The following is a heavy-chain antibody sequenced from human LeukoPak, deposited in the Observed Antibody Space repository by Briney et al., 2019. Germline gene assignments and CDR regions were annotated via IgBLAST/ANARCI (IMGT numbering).Heavy chain of an antibody. J-gene: IGHJ1*01. CDR1: GGTFSSYA. D-gene: IGHD3-16*01. V-gene: IGHV1-69*04. CDR2: IIPTLGIA. Sequence: GASVKVSCKASGGTFSSYAISWVRQAPGQGLEWMGRIIPTLGIANYAQKFQGRVTITADKSTSTAYMELSSLRSEDTAVYYCARAQEGGYFQHWGQGTLVTVSS. CDR3: ARAQEGGYFQH.